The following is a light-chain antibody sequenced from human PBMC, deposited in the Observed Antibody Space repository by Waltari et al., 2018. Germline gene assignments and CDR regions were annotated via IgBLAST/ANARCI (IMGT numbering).Light chain of an antibody. CDR2: DAT. Sequence: VLTQSPATLSLSPGERATLSFRASQSVSKYLAWYQQKPCQAPRLLIFDATNRATGIPARFSGSGSGTEFILTISSLEPEDFAVYYRQQRGTYLGLTFGGGTKVDIK. V-gene: IGKV3-11*01. J-gene: IGKJ4*01. CDR1: QSVSKY. CDR3: QQRGTYLGLT.